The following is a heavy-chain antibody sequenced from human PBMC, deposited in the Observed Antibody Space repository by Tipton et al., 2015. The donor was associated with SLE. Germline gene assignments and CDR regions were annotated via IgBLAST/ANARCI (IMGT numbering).Heavy chain of an antibody. D-gene: IGHD1-14*01. Sequence: TLSLTCSVSGGSIISNNFYWGWFRQPPGKTLEWIGSVYYTGSTYYNPSLKRRVTISIDTSKNQFSLTLSSVAAADTAVYYCARDPSYNHVSGNSLGAEFDPWGQGILVTVSS. CDR3: ARDPSYNHVSGNSLGAEFDP. CDR2: VYYTGST. CDR1: GGSIISNNFY. J-gene: IGHJ5*02. V-gene: IGHV4-39*07.